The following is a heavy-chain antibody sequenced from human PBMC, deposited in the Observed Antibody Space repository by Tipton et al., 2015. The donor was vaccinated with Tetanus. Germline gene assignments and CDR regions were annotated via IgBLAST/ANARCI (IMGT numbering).Heavy chain of an antibody. CDR3: ARTWGVWVTSIDAFDI. V-gene: IGHV4-39*01. CDR1: GGSISTRNYF. J-gene: IGHJ3*02. CDR2: IYYSGST. D-gene: IGHD3-16*01. Sequence: TLSLTCTVSGGSISTRNYFWGWIRQAPGKGLEWIENIYYSGSTDYNPSLKSRVAISVDTSKNQFSLKLSSVTAADTAVYYCARTWGVWVTSIDAFDIWGQGTKVAVSS.